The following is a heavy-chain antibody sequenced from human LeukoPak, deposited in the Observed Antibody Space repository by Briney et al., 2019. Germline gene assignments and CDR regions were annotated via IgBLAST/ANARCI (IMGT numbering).Heavy chain of an antibody. D-gene: IGHD3-10*01. CDR3: ARRGLRNDY. Sequence: PSETLSLTCAVYGGSFSGYYWSWIRQPPGKGLEWIGEINHSGSTNYNPSLKSRVTISVDPSKNQFSLKLSSVTAADTAVYYCARRGLRNDYWGQGTLVTVSS. V-gene: IGHV4-34*01. CDR1: GGSFSGYY. CDR2: INHSGST. J-gene: IGHJ4*02.